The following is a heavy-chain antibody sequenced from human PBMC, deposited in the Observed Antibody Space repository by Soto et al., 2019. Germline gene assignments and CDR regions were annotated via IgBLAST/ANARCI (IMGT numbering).Heavy chain of an antibody. CDR3: ARDDCTNGVCYIGY. CDR2: INAYNGYT. J-gene: IGHJ4*02. D-gene: IGHD2-8*01. CDR1: GYSFISYG. Sequence: GASVKGSCKASGYSFISYGINWGRQAPGQGLEWMGWINAYNGYTDYAQKLQGRVTLTADTSTSTAYMELRSLRSDDTAVYFCARDDCTNGVCYIGYWGQGTLVTVSS. V-gene: IGHV1-18*04.